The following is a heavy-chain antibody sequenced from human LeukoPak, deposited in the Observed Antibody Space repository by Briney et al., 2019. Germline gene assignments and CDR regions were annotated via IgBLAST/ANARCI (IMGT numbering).Heavy chain of an antibody. CDR2: IYNSGSL. J-gene: IGHJ4*02. V-gene: IGHV4-59*01. CDR3: ARSPLISSGWLGLDS. CDR1: GGSISGYY. D-gene: IGHD6-19*01. Sequence: SETLSLTCTVSGGSISGYYWSWIRQAPGKGLEWIGYIYNSGSLNYNPSLKSRVTIAVGTSENQFSLKLTSVTAADTAVYYCARSPLISSGWLGLDSWGQGILVTVSS.